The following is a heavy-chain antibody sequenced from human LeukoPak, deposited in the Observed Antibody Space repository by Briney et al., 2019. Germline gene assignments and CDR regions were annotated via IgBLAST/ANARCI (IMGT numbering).Heavy chain of an antibody. CDR1: GGSISSYY. D-gene: IGHD3-22*01. Sequence: KSSETLPLTCTVSGGSISSYYWSWIRQPPGKGLEWIGYIFYSGSTDYNPSLKSRVTISVDTSKNQFSLKLSSVTTADTAVYFCARSYDSGGYFYYGMDVWGQGTTVTVSS. J-gene: IGHJ6*02. V-gene: IGHV4-59*01. CDR3: ARSYDSGGYFYYGMDV. CDR2: IFYSGST.